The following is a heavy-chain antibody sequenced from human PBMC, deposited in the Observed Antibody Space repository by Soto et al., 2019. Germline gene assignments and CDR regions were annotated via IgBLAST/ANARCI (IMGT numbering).Heavy chain of an antibody. D-gene: IGHD1-1*01. J-gene: IGHJ5*02. CDR3: ARKPQGTNWFDH. CDR1: VYTFTSYG. CDR2: ISAYNGNT. Sequence: XSVKVSCKASVYTFTSYGISWVRQAPGQGLEWMGWISAYNGNTSYAQKLQGRVTMTTDTSTSTAYMELRSLRSDDTAVYYCARKPQGTNWFDHWGQGTLVTVSS. V-gene: IGHV1-18*01.